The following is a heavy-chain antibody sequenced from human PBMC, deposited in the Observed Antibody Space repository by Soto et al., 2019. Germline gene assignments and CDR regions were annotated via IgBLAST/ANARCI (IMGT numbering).Heavy chain of an antibody. V-gene: IGHV3-9*01. CDR2: ISWNSGNI. CDR3: VRSKGGYSYGTPFDY. J-gene: IGHJ4*02. CDR1: GFTFDDYA. D-gene: IGHD5-18*01. Sequence: PGXSLRLSCAASGFTFDDYAICWVGQVLGKGLEWVSSISWNSGNIGYADSVKGRFTTSRDNAENSLYLRHEDTALYYCVRSKGGYSYGTPFDYWGQGTLVTVS.